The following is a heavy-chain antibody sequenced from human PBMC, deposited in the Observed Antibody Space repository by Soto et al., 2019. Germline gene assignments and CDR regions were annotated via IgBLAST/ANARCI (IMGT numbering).Heavy chain of an antibody. V-gene: IGHV3-23*01. CDR3: AKDRLAGGFDS. CDR1: GFTFSSYA. Sequence: GGSLRLSCAASGFTFSSYAMSWVRQAPGKGLERVSAISGSGGSTYYADSVKGRFTISRDNSKNTVYLQMNSLRADDTAVYYCAKDRLAGGFDSWGQGTMVTVSS. J-gene: IGHJ4*02. CDR2: ISGSGGST. D-gene: IGHD3-16*01.